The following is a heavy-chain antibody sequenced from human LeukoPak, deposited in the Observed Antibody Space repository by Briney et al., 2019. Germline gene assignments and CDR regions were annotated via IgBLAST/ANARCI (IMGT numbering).Heavy chain of an antibody. V-gene: IGHV1-46*01. Sequence: AASVKFSCKASGYTFTSYGISWVRQAPGQGLEWMGKISPTGESISYAQRFQGRVTLTTDTSTITVYMELSNLRSEDTSLYYCARGSVTTDASFDYWGQGTLVTVSS. CDR3: ARGSVTTDASFDY. CDR1: GYTFTSYG. D-gene: IGHD4-17*01. J-gene: IGHJ4*02. CDR2: ISPTGESI.